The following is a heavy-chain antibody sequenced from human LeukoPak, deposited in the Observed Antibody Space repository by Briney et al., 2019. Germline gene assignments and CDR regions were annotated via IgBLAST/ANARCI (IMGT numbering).Heavy chain of an antibody. D-gene: IGHD2-21*02. CDR3: AKRKKYCGGDCFTDAFDI. J-gene: IGHJ3*02. V-gene: IGHV3-23*01. Sequence: QTGGSLRLSCAASGFTFSSYAMSWVRQAPGKGLEWVSAISGSGGSTYYADSVKGRFTISRDNSKNTLYLQMNSLRAEDTAVYYCAKRKKYCGGDCFTDAFDIWGQGTMVTVSS. CDR2: ISGSGGST. CDR1: GFTFSSYA.